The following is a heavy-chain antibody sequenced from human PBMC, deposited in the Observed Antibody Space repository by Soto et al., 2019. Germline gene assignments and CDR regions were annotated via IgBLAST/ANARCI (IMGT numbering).Heavy chain of an antibody. CDR3: TIEMHHPSCSGWYGVVHI. V-gene: IGHV3-15*01. CDR2: IKSNADVGGAA. D-gene: IGHD6-19*01. J-gene: IGHJ3*02. CDR1: GFTFADSW. Sequence: VQLVESGGGLRRPGESLIFSCTASGFTFADSWMDWVRQAPGKGLACVGRIKSNADVGGAADYSTPVKGRFIISRDDSRNKMYLQVNRLKSEDTAVYYCTIEMHHPSCSGWYGVVHIWGQGTMVNVSS.